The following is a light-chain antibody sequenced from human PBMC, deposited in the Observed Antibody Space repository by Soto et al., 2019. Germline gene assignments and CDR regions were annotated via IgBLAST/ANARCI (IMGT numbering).Light chain of an antibody. CDR1: SINVGSYNL. V-gene: IGLV2-23*01. CDR3: YSYAGSSTYLV. J-gene: IGLJ2*01. Sequence: QSALTQPASVSGAPGQSITISCTGTSINVGSYNLVSWYQQHPGKAPKLLIYEGSKRPSGVSNRFSGSKSGNTASLAIPGIQAEDEADYSCYSYAGSSTYLVFGGGTQLTVL. CDR2: EGS.